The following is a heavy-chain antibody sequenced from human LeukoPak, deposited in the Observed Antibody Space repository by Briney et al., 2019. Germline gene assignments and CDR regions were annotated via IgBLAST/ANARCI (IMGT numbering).Heavy chain of an antibody. V-gene: IGHV3-30*02. CDR2: IRYDESDK. D-gene: IGHD4-17*01. J-gene: IGHJ4*02. Sequence: GGSLRLSCSASGFTFSSNDMHWVRQAPGKGLEWVAFIRYDESDKYYADSVKGRFTISRDNSKNTLYLQMNSLRAEDTAVYYCAKGISNGLDYWGQGTLFTVSS. CDR3: AKGISNGLDY. CDR1: GFTFSSND.